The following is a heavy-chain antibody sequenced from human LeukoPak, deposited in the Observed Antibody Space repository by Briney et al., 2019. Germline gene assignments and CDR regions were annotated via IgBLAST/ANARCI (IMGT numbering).Heavy chain of an antibody. J-gene: IGHJ4*02. V-gene: IGHV3-30-3*01. Sequence: GRSLRLSCAASGFTFSSYAMHWVRQAPGKGLEWVAVISYDGSNKYYADSVKGRFTISRDNSKNTLYLQMNKQRAEDTAVYYGARGDLERWLQLGDYWGQGTLVTVSS. CDR2: ISYDGSNK. D-gene: IGHD5-24*01. CDR1: GFTFSSYA. CDR3: ARGDLERWLQLGDY.